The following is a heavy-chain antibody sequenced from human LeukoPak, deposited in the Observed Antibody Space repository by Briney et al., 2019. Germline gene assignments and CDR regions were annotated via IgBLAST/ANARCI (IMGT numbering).Heavy chain of an antibody. CDR3: ARDVGPDAYGALYYFDY. V-gene: IGHV3-48*02. CDR1: GFTLSPYG. Sequence: GGSLRLSCVASGFTLSPYGVNWVRRAPGRGLEWISYISSGATTIYNADSVKGRFTISRDDAKNSLYLQMNSLRDEDTAVYFCARDVGPDAYGALYYFDYWGPGTVVTVSS. CDR2: ISSGATTI. D-gene: IGHD4-17*01. J-gene: IGHJ4*02.